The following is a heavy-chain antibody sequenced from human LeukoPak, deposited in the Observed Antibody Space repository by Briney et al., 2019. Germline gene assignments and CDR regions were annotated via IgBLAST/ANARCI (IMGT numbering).Heavy chain of an antibody. J-gene: IGHJ4*02. CDR1: GFTFSSDD. CDR2: ISGSGGNT. Sequence: GGSLRLSSAASGFTFSSDDMSWGRPGPGKGLGWVSTISGSGGNTYYADSVKGRFTISRDSTKNTLYLQMNSLRVEDTAIYYCAKYMVRGIIISPFDDWGQGTLVTVSS. V-gene: IGHV3-23*01. CDR3: AKYMVRGIIISPFDD. D-gene: IGHD3-10*01.